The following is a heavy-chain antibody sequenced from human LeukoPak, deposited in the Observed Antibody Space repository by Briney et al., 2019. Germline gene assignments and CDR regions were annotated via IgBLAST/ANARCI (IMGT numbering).Heavy chain of an antibody. CDR2: MSGSGGST. CDR1: GFTFSSYA. D-gene: IGHD4/OR15-4a*01. J-gene: IGHJ6*02. Sequence: PGGSLRLSCAASGFTFSSYAMSWVRQAPGKGLEWVSDMSGSGGSTYYADSVKGRFTISRDNSKNTLYLQVNSLRAEDTAVYYCAKLGHDYDYEYAYGMDVWGQGTTVTVSS. CDR3: AKLGHDYDYEYAYGMDV. V-gene: IGHV3-23*01.